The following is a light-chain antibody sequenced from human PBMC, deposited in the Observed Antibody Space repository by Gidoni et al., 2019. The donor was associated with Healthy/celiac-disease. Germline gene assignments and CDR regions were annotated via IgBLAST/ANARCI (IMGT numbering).Light chain of an antibody. Sequence: QSALPQPASVSASPGQSITISCTATSSDVGSYNLVSWYQQPPGKAPTLRIYEGSKRPSGVSKRFSGSKSGNTASLTISGLQAEDEADYYCCSYAGSSTWVFGGGTKLTVL. V-gene: IGLV2-23*01. CDR2: EGS. CDR1: SSDVGSYNL. J-gene: IGLJ3*02. CDR3: CSYAGSSTWV.